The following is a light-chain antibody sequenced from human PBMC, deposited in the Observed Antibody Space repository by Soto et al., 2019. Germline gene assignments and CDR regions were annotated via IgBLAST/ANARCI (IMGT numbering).Light chain of an antibody. CDR1: QSISSD. CDR2: AAS. J-gene: IGKJ2*01. V-gene: IGKV1-39*01. Sequence: DIQMTQSPSSLSASVGDRVTITCRASQSISSDLNWYQQKPGKAPKLLIYAASSLQSGVPSRFSGSGSGTDFTLTISSLQPEDFATYYCQQSYSTLYAFGQGNKLEI. CDR3: QQSYSTLYA.